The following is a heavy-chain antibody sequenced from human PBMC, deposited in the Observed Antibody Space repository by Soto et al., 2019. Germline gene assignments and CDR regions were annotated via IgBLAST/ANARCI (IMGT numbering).Heavy chain of an antibody. V-gene: IGHV3-15*01. CDR2: IKSKTDGGTT. CDR3: THDSGDYRYYFDY. CDR1: GFTFSYAW. J-gene: IGHJ4*02. D-gene: IGHD4-17*01. Sequence: LRLSCVACGFTFSYAWMSWVRQAPGKGPEWVGRIKSKTDGGTTDYPAPVKGRFTLSRDDSKNTVYLQMNSLKTEDTAIYYCTHDSGDYRYYFDYWGQGTMVTVSS.